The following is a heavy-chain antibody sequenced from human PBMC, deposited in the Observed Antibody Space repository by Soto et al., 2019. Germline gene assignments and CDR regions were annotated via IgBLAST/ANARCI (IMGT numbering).Heavy chain of an antibody. V-gene: IGHV4-59*08. Sequence: QVQLQESGPGLVKPSETLSLSCTVSGGSISSYYWSWFRQSPAKRMEWIGYAHHSWGSSYNPSLQSLVAISLDTSKSQFSLKVPSVTATVAAVYYCARQGFGPLHGLVDVWGQGTKVSVSS. J-gene: IGHJ6*02. CDR2: AHHSWGS. CDR1: GGSISSYY. D-gene: IGHD3-10*01. CDR3: ARQGFGPLHGLVDV.